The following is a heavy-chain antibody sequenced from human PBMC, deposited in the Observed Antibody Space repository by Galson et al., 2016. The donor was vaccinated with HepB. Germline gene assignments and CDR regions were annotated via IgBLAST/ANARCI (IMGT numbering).Heavy chain of an antibody. J-gene: IGHJ6*02. Sequence: SVKVSCKAPGYTFPTYAIHWVRQAPGQRLEWMGCINSSNGNTKYSQKFQGRVTITRDTSASTAYMDLNSLRAEDTAVYYCGRVAIDCSGGICYFYHPMDVWGQGTTVTVSS. CDR3: GRVAIDCSGGICYFYHPMDV. CDR1: GYTFPTYA. V-gene: IGHV1-3*04. CDR2: INSSNGNT. D-gene: IGHD2-15*01.